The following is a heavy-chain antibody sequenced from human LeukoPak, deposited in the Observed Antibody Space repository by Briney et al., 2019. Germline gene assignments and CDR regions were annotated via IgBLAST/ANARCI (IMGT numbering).Heavy chain of an antibody. J-gene: IGHJ4*02. D-gene: IGHD5-18*01. V-gene: IGHV3-23*01. CDR2: ISGSGSST. CDR1: GLTFSSYA. CDR3: AKVTAVIYFDY. Sequence: GGSLRLSCAASGLTFSSYAMSWVRQAPGKWLEWVSGISGSGSSTYNADSVKGRFTISRDNSKNTVYLQMNSLRAEDTAVYYCAKVTAVIYFDYWGEGTLVTVSS.